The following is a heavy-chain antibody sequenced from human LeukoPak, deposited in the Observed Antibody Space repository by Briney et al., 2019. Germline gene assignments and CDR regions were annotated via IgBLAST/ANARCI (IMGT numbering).Heavy chain of an antibody. CDR1: GFTFSSYA. V-gene: IGHV3-23*01. Sequence: GGSLRLSCAASGFTFSSYAMSWVRQAPGKGLEWVSAISGSGGSTYYADSVKGRFTISRDNSKNTLYLQMNSLRAEDTAAYYCAKDPQAVTLYYYYYGMDVWGQGTTVTVSS. CDR2: ISGSGGST. D-gene: IGHD3-16*01. J-gene: IGHJ6*02. CDR3: AKDPQAVTLYYYYYGMDV.